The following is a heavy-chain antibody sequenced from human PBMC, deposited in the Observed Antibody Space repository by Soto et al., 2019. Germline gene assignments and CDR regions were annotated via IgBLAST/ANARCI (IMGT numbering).Heavy chain of an antibody. CDR3: ARVDDILTGYYPPVPPVY. Sequence: QVQLVQSGAEVKKPGSSVKVSCKASGGTFSSYAISWVRQAPGQGLEWMGGIIPIFGTANYAQKFQGRVTINAEESTSTAYMELSSLRSEDTAVYYCARVDDILTGYYPPVPPVYWGQGTLVTVSS. CDR1: GGTFSSYA. V-gene: IGHV1-69*12. D-gene: IGHD3-9*01. J-gene: IGHJ4*02. CDR2: IIPIFGTA.